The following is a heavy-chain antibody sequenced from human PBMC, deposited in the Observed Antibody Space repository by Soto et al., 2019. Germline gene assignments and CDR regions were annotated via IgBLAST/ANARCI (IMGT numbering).Heavy chain of an antibody. Sequence: PSETLCLTCTVSGGYISSSSYYWGWIRQPPGEGLEWIGSIYYSGSTYYNPSLKSRVTISVDTSKNQFSLKLSSVTAADTAVYYCASPKIAFYNWFDPWGQGTLVTVSS. CDR3: ASPKIAFYNWFDP. CDR2: IYYSGST. D-gene: IGHD3-3*02. CDR1: GGYISSSSYY. J-gene: IGHJ5*02. V-gene: IGHV4-39*01.